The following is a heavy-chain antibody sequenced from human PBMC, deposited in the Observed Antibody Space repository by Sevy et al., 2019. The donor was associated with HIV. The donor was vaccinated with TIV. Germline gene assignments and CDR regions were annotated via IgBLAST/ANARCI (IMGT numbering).Heavy chain of an antibody. V-gene: IGHV3-21*01. CDR2: ISSSSSYI. Sequence: GGSLRLSCAASGFTFSSYSMNWVRQAPGKGLEWVSSISSSSSYIYYADSVKGRFTISRDNTKNSLYLQMNSLRAEDTAVYYCARDVLCGGSYYDFWSGYYGYFDYWGQGTLVTVSS. CDR3: ARDVLCGGSYYDFWSGYYGYFDY. CDR1: GFTFSSYS. J-gene: IGHJ4*02. D-gene: IGHD3-3*01.